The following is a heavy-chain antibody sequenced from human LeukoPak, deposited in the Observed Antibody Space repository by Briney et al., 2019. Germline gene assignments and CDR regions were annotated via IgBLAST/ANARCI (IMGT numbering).Heavy chain of an antibody. CDR3: ARWPGWLQFGYYFDY. CDR1: VGSFSGYY. D-gene: IGHD5-24*01. J-gene: IGHJ4*02. V-gene: IGHV4-34*01. Sequence: SETLSLTCAVYVGSFSGYYWSWIRQPPGKGLEWIGEINHSGSTNYNPSLKSRVTISVDTSKNQFSLKLSSVTAADTAVYYCARWPGWLQFGYYFDYWGQGTLVTVSS. CDR2: INHSGST.